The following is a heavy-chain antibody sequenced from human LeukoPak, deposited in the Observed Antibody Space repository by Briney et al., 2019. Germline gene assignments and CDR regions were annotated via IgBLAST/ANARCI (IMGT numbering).Heavy chain of an antibody. CDR2: IYHSGST. D-gene: IGHD4-17*01. CDR1: GGSISSSNW. Sequence: PSETLSLTCAVSGGSISSSNWWSWVRQPPGKGLEWIGGIYHSGSTNYNPSLKSRVTISVDKSKNQFSLKLSSVTAADTAVYYCARDLMDYGDHFDYWGQGTLVTVSS. J-gene: IGHJ4*02. CDR3: ARDLMDYGDHFDY. V-gene: IGHV4-4*02.